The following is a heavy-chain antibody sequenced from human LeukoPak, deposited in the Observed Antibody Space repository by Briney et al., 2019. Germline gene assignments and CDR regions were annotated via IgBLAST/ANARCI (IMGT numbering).Heavy chain of an antibody. V-gene: IGHV4-30-2*01. J-gene: IGHJ4*02. CDR1: GGSLSRGSYS. Sequence: PSQTLSLTCAVSGGSLSRGSYSWSWIRQPPGKGLEWIGCIFHNGNTHYNPSLKSRVTLSIDKSKNQFSLKLSSVTAADTALYFCARGGGFYGTGTTHFDYWGQGTLVIVSS. CDR2: IFHNGNT. D-gene: IGHD4-17*01. CDR3: ARGGGFYGTGTTHFDY.